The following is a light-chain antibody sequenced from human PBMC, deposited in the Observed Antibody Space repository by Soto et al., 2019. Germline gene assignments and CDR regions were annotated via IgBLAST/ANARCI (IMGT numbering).Light chain of an antibody. CDR1: QSISSSY. V-gene: IGKV3-20*01. CDR2: DAS. J-gene: IGKJ1*01. Sequence: EIVLTQSPGTLSLSPGERATLSCRACQSISSSYLAWYQQKPGQAPRLLIYDASSRATGIPDRFSGSGSGTDFTLTISRLEPEDFAVYYCQQYVSSPPTFGQGTEVEIK. CDR3: QQYVSSPPT.